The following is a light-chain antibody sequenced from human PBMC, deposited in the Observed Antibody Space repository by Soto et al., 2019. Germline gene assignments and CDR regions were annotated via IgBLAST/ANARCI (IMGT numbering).Light chain of an antibody. Sequence: QSVLTQPPSVSGAPGQRVTISCTGSSSNIGAGYDVHWYQQLPGAAPKLLIYANNNRPSGVPDRFSGSKSGTSASLAITGLEAEDEADYFCQSYDNSLSGSGVFGGGTKLTVL. CDR2: ANN. V-gene: IGLV1-40*01. CDR3: QSYDNSLSGSGV. J-gene: IGLJ3*02. CDR1: SSNIGAGYD.